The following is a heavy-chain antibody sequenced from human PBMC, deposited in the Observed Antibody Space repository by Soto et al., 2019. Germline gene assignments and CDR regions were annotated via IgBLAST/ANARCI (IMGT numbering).Heavy chain of an antibody. CDR3: ARGPSLNCSGGSCYSPHFDY. Sequence: GASVKVSCKASGYTFTSYGINWVRQATGQGLEWMGWMNPNSGNTGYAQKFQGRVTMTRNTSISTAYMELSSLRSEDTAVYYCARGPSLNCSGGSCYSPHFDYWGQGTLVTVSS. V-gene: IGHV1-8*01. CDR2: MNPNSGNT. D-gene: IGHD2-15*01. CDR1: GYTFTSYG. J-gene: IGHJ4*02.